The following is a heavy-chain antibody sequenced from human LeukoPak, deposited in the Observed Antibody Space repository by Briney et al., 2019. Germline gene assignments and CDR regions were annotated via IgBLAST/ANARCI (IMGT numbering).Heavy chain of an antibody. J-gene: IGHJ4*02. CDR1: GYSISSGYY. V-gene: IGHV4-38-2*01. CDR3: ARAQHYDVLTLDY. Sequence: SETLSLTCAVSGYSISSGYYWGWIRQPPGKGLEWIGSIYHSGSTYYNPSLKSRVTISVDTSKNQFSLKLSSVTAADTAVYYCARAQHYDVLTLDYWGQGTLVTVSS. CDR2: IYHSGST. D-gene: IGHD3-9*01.